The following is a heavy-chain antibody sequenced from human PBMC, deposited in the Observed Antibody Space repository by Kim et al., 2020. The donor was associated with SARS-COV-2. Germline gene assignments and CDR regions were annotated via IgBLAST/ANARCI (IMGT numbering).Heavy chain of an antibody. CDR2: ISGNGDET. V-gene: IGHV3-23*01. Sequence: GGSLRLSCAASGFTFSHSALTWVRQAPGKGLEWVSTISGNGDETFYATSVKGRLTISRDNVKNSGFLQMNSLRADDTALYYCTKGGHLSSFGPWGQGTPVTVSS. CDR1: GFTFSHSA. J-gene: IGHJ5*02. CDR3: TKGGHLSSFGP.